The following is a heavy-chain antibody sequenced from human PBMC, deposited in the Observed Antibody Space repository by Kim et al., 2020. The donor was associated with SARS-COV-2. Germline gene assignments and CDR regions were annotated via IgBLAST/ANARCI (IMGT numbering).Heavy chain of an antibody. Sequence: VKGRFPISRDNSKNTLYLQMNSLRAEDTAVYYCARDREDYYGSGSYYFDYWGQGTLVTVSS. J-gene: IGHJ4*02. V-gene: IGHV3-53*01. D-gene: IGHD3-10*01. CDR3: ARDREDYYGSGSYYFDY.